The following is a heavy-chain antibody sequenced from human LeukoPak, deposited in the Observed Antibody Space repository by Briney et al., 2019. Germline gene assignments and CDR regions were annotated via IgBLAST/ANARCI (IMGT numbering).Heavy chain of an antibody. CDR2: IYHSGSA. CDR3: ARIVATIGTHFYFDY. V-gene: IGHV4-30-2*01. CDR1: GGSISSGGSS. J-gene: IGHJ4*02. D-gene: IGHD5-12*01. Sequence: PSETLSLTCAVSGGSISSGGSSWSWIRQPPGKGLEWIGYIYHSGSAYYNPSLKSRVTISVDRSKHQFSLTLSSVTAADTAVYYCARIVATIGTHFYFDYWGQGTLVTVSS.